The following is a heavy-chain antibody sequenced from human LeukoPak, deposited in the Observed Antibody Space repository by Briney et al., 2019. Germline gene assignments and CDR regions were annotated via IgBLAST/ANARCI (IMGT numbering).Heavy chain of an antibody. Sequence: SETLSLTCTVSGGAISSYYWSWIRQPPGKGLEWIGYIYYSGSTYYNPSLKSRVTISVDTSKNQFSLKLSSVTAADTAVYYCASTPLNYYYYYMDVWGKGTTVTVSS. CDR3: ASTPLNYYYYYMDV. CDR1: GGAISSYY. J-gene: IGHJ6*03. CDR2: IYYSGST. V-gene: IGHV4-59*01.